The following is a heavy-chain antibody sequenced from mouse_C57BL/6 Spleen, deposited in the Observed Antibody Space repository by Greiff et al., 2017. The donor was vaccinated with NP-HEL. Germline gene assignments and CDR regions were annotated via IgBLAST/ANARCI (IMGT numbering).Heavy chain of an antibody. J-gene: IGHJ4*01. CDR1: GYSITSGYY. CDR2: ISYDGSN. CDR3: ARGRHYAMDY. V-gene: IGHV3-6*01. Sequence: EVQLQESGPGLVKPSQSLSLTCSVTGYSITSGYYWNWIRQFPGNKLEWMGYISYDGSNNYNPSLKNRISITRDTSKNQFFLKLNSVTTEDTATYYCARGRHYAMDYWGQGTSVTVSS.